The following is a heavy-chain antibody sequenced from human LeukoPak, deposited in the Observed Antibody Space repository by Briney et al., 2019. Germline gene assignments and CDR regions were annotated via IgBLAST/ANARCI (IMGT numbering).Heavy chain of an antibody. CDR1: GFTFSSYG. J-gene: IGHJ1*01. D-gene: IGHD4-17*01. CDR3: AKPPAGDYAVGYFQH. CDR2: ISYDGSNK. V-gene: IGHV3-30*18. Sequence: GGSLRLSCAASGFTFSSYGMHWVRQAPGKGLEWVAVISYDGSNKYYADSVKGRFTISRDNSKNTLYLQMNSLRVEDTAVYYCAKPPAGDYAVGYFQHWGQGTLVTVSS.